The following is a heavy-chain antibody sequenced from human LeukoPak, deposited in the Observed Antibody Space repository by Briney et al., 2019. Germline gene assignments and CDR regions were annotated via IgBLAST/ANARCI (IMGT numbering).Heavy chain of an antibody. D-gene: IGHD3-16*01. CDR1: GFTFSNYA. Sequence: PGGSLRLSCAASGFTFSNYAMSWVRQAPGKGLEWVSTISGSGGSTYYADSVKGRFTISRDNSRNTLYLQMNSLRAEDTAVYYCAKGGGYSCSYAMDVWGQGTTVTVSS. CDR2: ISGSGGST. J-gene: IGHJ6*02. CDR3: AKGGGYSCSYAMDV. V-gene: IGHV3-23*01.